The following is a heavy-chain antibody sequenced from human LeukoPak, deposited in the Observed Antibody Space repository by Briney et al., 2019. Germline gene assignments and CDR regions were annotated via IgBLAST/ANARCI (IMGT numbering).Heavy chain of an antibody. J-gene: IGHJ4*02. CDR1: GGTFSSYA. V-gene: IGHV1-69*13. Sequence: EASVKVSCKASGGTFSSYAISWVRQAPGQGLEWMGGIIPIFGTANYAQKFQGRVTITADESTSTVYMELSSLRSEDTAVYYCARGPSGATLNYWGQGTLVTVSS. D-gene: IGHD5-12*01. CDR2: IIPIFGTA. CDR3: ARGPSGATLNY.